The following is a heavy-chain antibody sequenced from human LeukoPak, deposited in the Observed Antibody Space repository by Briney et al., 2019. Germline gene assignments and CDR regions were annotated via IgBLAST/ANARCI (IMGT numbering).Heavy chain of an antibody. V-gene: IGHV4-39*01. CDR2: IYDRGST. D-gene: IGHD3-10*01. J-gene: IGHJ4*02. CDR1: GGSISSSSYF. CDR3: ARGRGYGSHY. Sequence: SETLSLTCTVSGGSISSSSYFWGWIRQPPGKGLEWIGSIYDRGSTYYNPSLKSRVTISVDTSNNQFSLKLNSVTAADTAVYYCARGRGYGSHYWGQGTLVTVSS.